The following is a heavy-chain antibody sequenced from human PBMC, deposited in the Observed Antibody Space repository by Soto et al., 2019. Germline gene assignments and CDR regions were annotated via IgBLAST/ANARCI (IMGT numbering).Heavy chain of an antibody. D-gene: IGHD2-8*01. Sequence: PSETLSLTCAVYCGSFSGYYWSWIRQPPGKGLEWIGEINHSGSTNYNPSLKSRVTISVDTSKNQFSLKLSSVTAADTAVYYCARGGYCTNGVCYYYYYYGMDVWGQGTTVTVSS. J-gene: IGHJ6*02. CDR2: INHSGST. V-gene: IGHV4-34*01. CDR3: ARGGYCTNGVCYYYYYYGMDV. CDR1: CGSFSGYY.